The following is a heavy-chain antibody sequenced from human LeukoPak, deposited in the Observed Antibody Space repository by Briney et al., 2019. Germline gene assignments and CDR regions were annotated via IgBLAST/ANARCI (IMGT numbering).Heavy chain of an antibody. V-gene: IGHV4-59*01. Sequence: TSETLSLTCTVSGGSISGYYWTWIRQPPGKGLEWIGQIYYTGSTNYNRPLKSRLTMSVDTSKNQFSLRLSSVTPADTAVYYCARKYYYDSERGAFDMWGQGTVVSVTS. J-gene: IGHJ3*02. D-gene: IGHD3-22*01. CDR1: GGSISGYY. CDR2: IYYTGST. CDR3: ARKYYYDSERGAFDM.